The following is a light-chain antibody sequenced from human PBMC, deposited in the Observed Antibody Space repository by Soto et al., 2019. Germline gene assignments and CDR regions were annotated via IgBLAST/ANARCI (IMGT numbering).Light chain of an antibody. CDR3: QQYNSYAWT. J-gene: IGKJ1*01. CDR1: QSVSSY. Sequence: TQSPATLSLSPGERATLSCRASQSVSSYLAWYQQKPGKAPKLLIYDASSLESGVPSRFSGSGSGTEFTLTISSLQPDDFATYYCQQYNSYAWTFGQGTKVDIK. V-gene: IGKV1-5*01. CDR2: DAS.